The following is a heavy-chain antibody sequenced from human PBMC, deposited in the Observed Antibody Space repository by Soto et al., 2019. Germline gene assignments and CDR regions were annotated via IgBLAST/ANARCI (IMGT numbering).Heavy chain of an antibody. D-gene: IGHD3-10*01. Sequence: QVQLVESGGGVVQPGRSLRLSCAASGFTFSSYGMHWVRQAPGKGLELVAVISYDGSNKYYADSVKGRFTISRDHSKHTLDLQMNSLRAEDTAVYYCAKDSVRFGAEDLCDYGGQGTLVTVSS. CDR3: AKDSVRFGAEDLCDY. J-gene: IGHJ4*02. CDR1: GFTFSSYG. CDR2: ISYDGSNK. V-gene: IGHV3-30*18.